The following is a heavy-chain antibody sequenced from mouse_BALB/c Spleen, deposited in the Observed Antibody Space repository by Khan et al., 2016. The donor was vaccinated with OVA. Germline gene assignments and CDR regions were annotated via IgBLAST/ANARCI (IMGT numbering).Heavy chain of an antibody. Sequence: EVELVESGGDLVKPGGSLKLSCSASGFTFSTYAMSWVRQTPEKRLEWVATISSGGDNIFYPDSVKGRFTISRDNANYTLYLQMSSLRSEDTAMYYCARHNYGPCAYWGQGTLVTVSA. D-gene: IGHD1-1*01. V-gene: IGHV5-9-3*01. CDR3: ARHNYGPCAY. CDR1: GFTFSTYA. J-gene: IGHJ3*01. CDR2: ISSGGDNI.